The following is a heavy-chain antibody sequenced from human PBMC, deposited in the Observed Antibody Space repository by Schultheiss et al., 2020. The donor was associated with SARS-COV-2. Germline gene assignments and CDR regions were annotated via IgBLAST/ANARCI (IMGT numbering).Heavy chain of an antibody. CDR1: GYTFTSYG. Sequence: ASVKVSCKASGYTFTSYGISWVRQAPGQGLEWMGGFDPEDGETIYAQKFQGRVTMTEDTSTDTAYMELSSLRSEDTAVYYCATPSIAARTDAFDIWGQGTMVTVSS. D-gene: IGHD6-6*01. CDR3: ATPSIAARTDAFDI. V-gene: IGHV1-24*01. CDR2: FDPEDGET. J-gene: IGHJ3*02.